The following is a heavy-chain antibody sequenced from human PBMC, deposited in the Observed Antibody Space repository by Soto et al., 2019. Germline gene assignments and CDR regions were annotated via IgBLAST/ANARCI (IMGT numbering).Heavy chain of an antibody. CDR3: AKDPNGDYVGAFEF. Sequence: EVQLLESGGGLVQPGGSLRLSCAISGFTFSNYAMSWVRQVPGKGLEWVSGISASGDSTYYTDSVNGRFTISRDSSRNTLSLQMNSLTAEDTAVYYCAKDPNGDYVGAFEFWGQGTMVTVSS. CDR2: ISASGDST. D-gene: IGHD4-17*01. J-gene: IGHJ3*01. V-gene: IGHV3-23*01. CDR1: GFTFSNYA.